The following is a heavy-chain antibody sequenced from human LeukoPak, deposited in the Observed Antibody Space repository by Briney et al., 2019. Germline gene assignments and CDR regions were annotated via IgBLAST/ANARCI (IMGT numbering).Heavy chain of an antibody. V-gene: IGHV1-69*13. CDR3: ARARGGGYDSSGYYYLPDY. Sequence: SVKVSRKASGGTFSSYAISWVRQAPGQGLEWVGGIIPIFGTTNYAQKFQGRVTITADESTSTAYMELSSLRSEDTAVYYCARARGGGYDSSGYYYLPDYWGQGTLVTVSS. D-gene: IGHD3-22*01. CDR2: IIPIFGTT. CDR1: GGTFSSYA. J-gene: IGHJ4*02.